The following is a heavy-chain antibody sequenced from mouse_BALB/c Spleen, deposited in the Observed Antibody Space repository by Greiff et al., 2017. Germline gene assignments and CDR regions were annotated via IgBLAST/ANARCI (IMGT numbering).Heavy chain of an antibody. V-gene: IGHV5-9-3*01. Sequence: EVMLVESGGGLVKPGGSLKLSCAASGFTFSSYAMSWVRQTPEKRLEWVATISSGGSYTYYPDSVKGRFTISRDNAKNTLYLQMSSLRSEDTAMYYCARQENFYWGQGTLVTVSA. CDR1: GFTFSSYA. J-gene: IGHJ3*01. CDR3: ARQENFY. CDR2: ISSGGSYT.